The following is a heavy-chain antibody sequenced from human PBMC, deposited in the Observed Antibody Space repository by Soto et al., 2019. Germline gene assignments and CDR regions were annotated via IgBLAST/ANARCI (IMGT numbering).Heavy chain of an antibody. J-gene: IGHJ6*02. V-gene: IGHV1-69*18. Sequence: QVQLVQSGAEGKRPGSSVKVSCKASGGALNNYAIYWVRQAPGQGLEWLGTIVPVFPSVYYAPRYQGRLTITAAGSTDRFYMMLTSLKSDETAADYCARDMPTTAAAYFYYGLNVWGQGTSVTVSS. CDR2: IVPVFPSV. CDR1: GGALNNYA. CDR3: ARDMPTTAAAYFYYGLNV. D-gene: IGHD6-13*01.